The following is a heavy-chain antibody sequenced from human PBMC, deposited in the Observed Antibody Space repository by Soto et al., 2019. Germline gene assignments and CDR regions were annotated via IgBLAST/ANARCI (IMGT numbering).Heavy chain of an antibody. J-gene: IGHJ4*02. CDR2: ISAYNGNT. Sequence: QVQLVQSGAEVKKPGASVKVSCKASGYTFTSYGISWVRQAPGQGLEWMGWISAYNGNTNYAQKVKGRVTMTTDTSTSTAYMELRSLRSDDTAVYYCARVSIITIFGVVTRPDYWGQGTLVTVSS. D-gene: IGHD3-3*01. CDR1: GYTFTSYG. CDR3: ARVSIITIFGVVTRPDY. V-gene: IGHV1-18*01.